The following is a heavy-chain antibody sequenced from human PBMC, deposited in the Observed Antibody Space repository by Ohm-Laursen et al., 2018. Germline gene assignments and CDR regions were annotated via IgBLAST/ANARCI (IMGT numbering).Heavy chain of an antibody. D-gene: IGHD3-3*01. J-gene: IGHJ2*01. Sequence: SDTLSLTCSVSGGSISSYYWSWIRQPAGKGLEWIGRIYTSGSTNYNSSLKSRVTISVDTSKNQFSLKLSSVTAADTAVYYCARGTYYDFWSGYFYWYFDLWGRGTLVTVSS. CDR1: GGSISSYY. CDR2: IYTSGST. V-gene: IGHV4-4*07. CDR3: ARGTYYDFWSGYFYWYFDL.